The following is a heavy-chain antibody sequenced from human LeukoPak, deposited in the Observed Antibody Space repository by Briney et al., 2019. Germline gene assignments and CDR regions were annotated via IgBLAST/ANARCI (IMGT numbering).Heavy chain of an antibody. Sequence: PSETLSLTCSVSGGSIHNYHWSWIRQPPGRGLEWIGYIYYSGSPNYNPSLKSRVTISGDTSKSQFSLNWDSVSAADTAVYYCARGGEVGASLFDYWGQGILVTVSS. D-gene: IGHD1-26*01. J-gene: IGHJ4*02. CDR2: IYYSGSP. CDR1: GGSIHNYH. V-gene: IGHV4-59*01. CDR3: ARGGEVGASLFDY.